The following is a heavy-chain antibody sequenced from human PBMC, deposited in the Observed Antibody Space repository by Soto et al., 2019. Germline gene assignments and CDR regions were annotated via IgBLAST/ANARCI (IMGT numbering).Heavy chain of an antibody. J-gene: IGHJ4*02. V-gene: IGHV3-23*01. CDR2: ISGSGGSP. Sequence: GGSLRLSCAASGFPFSSYAMSWVRQAPGKGLEWVSAISGSGGSPYYADSVKGRFTISRDNSKNTLYLQMNSLRAEDTAVYYCAKGRLYDSSAGFDYWGQGTLVTVSS. CDR1: GFPFSSYA. CDR3: AKGRLYDSSAGFDY. D-gene: IGHD3-22*01.